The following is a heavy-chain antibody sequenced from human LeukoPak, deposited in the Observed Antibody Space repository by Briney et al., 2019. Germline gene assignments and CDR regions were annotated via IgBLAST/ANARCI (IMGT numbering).Heavy chain of an antibody. CDR2: ISGSGGST. Sequence: PGGSLRLSCAASGFTFSSYAMSWVRQAPGKGLEWVSAISGSGGSTYYADSVKGRFTISRDNSKNTLYLQMNSLRAEDTAAYYCAKDRYSSGWYGKYFQHWGQGTLVTVSS. V-gene: IGHV3-23*01. CDR3: AKDRYSSGWYGKYFQH. J-gene: IGHJ1*01. D-gene: IGHD6-19*01. CDR1: GFTFSSYA.